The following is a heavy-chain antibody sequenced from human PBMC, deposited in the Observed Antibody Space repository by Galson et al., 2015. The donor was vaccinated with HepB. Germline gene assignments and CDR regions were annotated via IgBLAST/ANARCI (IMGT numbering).Heavy chain of an antibody. J-gene: IGHJ4*02. CDR3: AKQWKHPRITMIGDY. Sequence: SLRLSCAASGFTFSSYAMSWVRQAPGKGLEWVSAISGSGGSTYYADSVKGRFTISRDNSKNTLYLQMNSLRAEDTAVYYCAKQWKHPRITMIGDYWGQGTLVTVSS. D-gene: IGHD3-22*01. CDR1: GFTFSSYA. CDR2: ISGSGGST. V-gene: IGHV3-23*01.